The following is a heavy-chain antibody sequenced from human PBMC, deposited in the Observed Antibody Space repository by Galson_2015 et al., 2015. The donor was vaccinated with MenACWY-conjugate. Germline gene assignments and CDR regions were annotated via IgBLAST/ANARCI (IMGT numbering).Heavy chain of an antibody. Sequence: SLRLSCAASGFTFNSYSMYWVRQAPGKGLEWVSSISSGGNYIHYADSVKGRFTISRDNGKKTLYLQMDSLRAEDTAVYYCARELSLVAVGVTPGWFDTWGQGTLVTVSS. CDR2: ISSGGNYI. D-gene: IGHD2-15*01. J-gene: IGHJ5*02. V-gene: IGHV3-21*04. CDR3: ARELSLVAVGVTPGWFDT. CDR1: GFTFNSYS.